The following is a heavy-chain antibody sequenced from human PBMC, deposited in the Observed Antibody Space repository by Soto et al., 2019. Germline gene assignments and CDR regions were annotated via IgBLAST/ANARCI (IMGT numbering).Heavy chain of an antibody. CDR1: GGSISSYY. J-gene: IGHJ6*02. CDR2: IYYSGST. D-gene: IGHD3-10*01. CDR3: ARGIRGSGSFYYYYYGMDV. Sequence: TLSLTCTVSGGSISSYYWSWIRQPPGKGLEWIGYIYYSGSTNYNPSLKSRDTISVDTSKNQFSLKLSSVTAADTAVYYCARGIRGSGSFYYYYYGMDVLGQGTTVTVSS. V-gene: IGHV4-59*01.